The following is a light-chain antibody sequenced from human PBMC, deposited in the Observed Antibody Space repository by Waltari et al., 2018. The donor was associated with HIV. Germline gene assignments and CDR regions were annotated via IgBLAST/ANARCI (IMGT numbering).Light chain of an antibody. CDR2: DDY. Sequence: QSALTQPAFVSGSPGQSVTVYSSGSGKDLGAYDYASWLQQHPDNAPQFIFFDDYKRPSGISDRFSASKSGNTASLTISGLQPEDEADYFCCSYTSSDTWVFGGGTKVTVL. CDR3: CSYTSSDTWV. CDR1: GKDLGAYDY. J-gene: IGLJ3*02. V-gene: IGLV2-14*03.